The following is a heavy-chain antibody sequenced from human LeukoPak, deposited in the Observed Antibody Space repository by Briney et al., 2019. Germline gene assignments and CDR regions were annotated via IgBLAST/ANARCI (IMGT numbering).Heavy chain of an antibody. Sequence: ASVKVSYKASGYTFTSYGISWVRQAPGQGLEWMGWINPNSGGTNYAQKFQGRVTMTRDTSISTAYMELSRLRSDDTAVYYCARDYCSGGSCYEYWGQGTLVTVSS. V-gene: IGHV1-2*02. CDR1: GYTFTSYG. J-gene: IGHJ4*02. CDR2: INPNSGGT. CDR3: ARDYCSGGSCYEY. D-gene: IGHD2-15*01.